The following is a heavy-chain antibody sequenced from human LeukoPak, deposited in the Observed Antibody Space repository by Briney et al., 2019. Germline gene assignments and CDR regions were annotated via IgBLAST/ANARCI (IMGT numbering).Heavy chain of an antibody. J-gene: IGHJ4*02. D-gene: IGHD6-13*01. CDR3: AGGQSIAAAGTFDY. CDR2: IYPGDSDT. CDR1: GYSFTSYW. Sequence: GESLQISCKGSGYSFTSYWIGWVRRMPGKGLEWMGIIYPGDSDTRYSPSIQGKVTISADKSISTAYLQWSSLKASDTAMYYCAGGQSIAAAGTFDYWGQGTLVTVSS. V-gene: IGHV5-51*01.